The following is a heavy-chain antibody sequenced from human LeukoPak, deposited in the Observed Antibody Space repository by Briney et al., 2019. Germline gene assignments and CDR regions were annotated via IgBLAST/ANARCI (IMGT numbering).Heavy chain of an antibody. J-gene: IGHJ4*02. CDR1: GGTFSSYA. V-gene: IGHV1-69*05. D-gene: IGHD6-13*01. CDR3: ASRWSEYSSSYDY. CDR2: IIPIFGTA. Sequence: SVKVSCKASGGTFSSYAISWVRQAPGQGLEWMGGIIPIFGTANYAHKFQGRVTITTDESTSTAYMELSSLRSEDTAVYYCASRWSEYSSSYDYWGQGTLVTVSS.